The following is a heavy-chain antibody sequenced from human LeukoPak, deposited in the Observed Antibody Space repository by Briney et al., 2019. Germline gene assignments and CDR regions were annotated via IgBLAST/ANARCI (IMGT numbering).Heavy chain of an antibody. Sequence: ASVTLSLTCTVSGGSISSNYWSWIRQPPGKGLEWIGHFYYSGSTNYNPSLKSRVTISGDTSKNQFSLKLRSVSAADTAVYYCARGKLPSITMVRGVRHTNWFDPWGQGTLVTVSS. V-gene: IGHV4-59*01. D-gene: IGHD3-10*01. CDR2: FYYSGST. CDR1: GGSISSNY. J-gene: IGHJ5*02. CDR3: ARGKLPSITMVRGVRHTNWFDP.